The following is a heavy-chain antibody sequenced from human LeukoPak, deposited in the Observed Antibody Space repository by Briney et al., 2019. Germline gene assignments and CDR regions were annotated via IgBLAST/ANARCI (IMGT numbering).Heavy chain of an antibody. CDR2: VHSGGTT. V-gene: IGHV4-4*07. CDR1: GGSIIDNY. CDR3: ARDYGAGYGCGYEHYYYYMDV. Sequence: SETLSLTCTVSGGSIIDNYWAWIRQPAGNGLEWIGRVHSGGTTNYNPSFRSRVTMSVNTSKNQVSLILSSVTTADTAVYFCARDYGAGYGCGYEHYYYYMDVWGKGTTVTVSS. J-gene: IGHJ6*03. D-gene: IGHD5-12*01.